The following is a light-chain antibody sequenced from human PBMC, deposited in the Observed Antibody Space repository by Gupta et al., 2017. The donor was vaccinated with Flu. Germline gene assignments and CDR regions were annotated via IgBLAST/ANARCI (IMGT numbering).Light chain of an antibody. CDR2: SAS. Sequence: RATLFCRASQTIRSDYLAWYQQKPGQAPRLLISSASIRATGIPDRFTGSGSGTDFTLTISRREPEDFAVYYCQQYGTSPRITFGQGTRLEIK. V-gene: IGKV3-20*01. J-gene: IGKJ5*01. CDR3: QQYGTSPRIT. CDR1: QTIRSDY.